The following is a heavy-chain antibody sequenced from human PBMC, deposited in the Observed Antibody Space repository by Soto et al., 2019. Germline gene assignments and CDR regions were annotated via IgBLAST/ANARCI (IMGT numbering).Heavy chain of an antibody. D-gene: IGHD6-6*01. J-gene: IGHJ5*01. CDR3: ARGDSSSSKSWLDS. CDR1: GYTFFAYY. CDR2: INPSGGST. Sequence: QVHLVQSGAEVKKPGASVMVSCKASGYTFFAYYMHWVRQAPGQGLAWMGLINPSGGSTTYALKFQGRVRMTRDTSTSTVYMEISSPTSEDTAVYYCARGDSSSSKSWLDSWGQGTLVSVFS. V-gene: IGHV1-46*01.